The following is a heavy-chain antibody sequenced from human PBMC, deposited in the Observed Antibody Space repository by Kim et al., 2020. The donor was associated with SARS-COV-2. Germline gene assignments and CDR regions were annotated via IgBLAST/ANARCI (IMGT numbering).Heavy chain of an antibody. CDR2: RI. J-gene: IGHJ4*02. Sequence: RIGYEDSVKGRFTVSRDKAKETLDLQMDSLRIEDTALYYCTRDLVPGGADYWGQGTLVTVSS. D-gene: IGHD6-6*01. CDR3: TRDLVPGGADY. V-gene: IGHV3-9*01.